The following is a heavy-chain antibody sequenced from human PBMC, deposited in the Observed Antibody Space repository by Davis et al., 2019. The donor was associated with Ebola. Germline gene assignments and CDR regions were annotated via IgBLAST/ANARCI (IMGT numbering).Heavy chain of an antibody. V-gene: IGHV4-39*01. CDR2: IYYSGST. CDR3: ATLFPVAGPFDY. Sequence: SETLSLTCTVSGGSISSSSYYWGWIRQPPGKGLEWIGSIYYSGSTYYNPSLKSRVTISVDTSKNQFSLKLSSVTAADTAVYYCATLFPVAGPFDYWGQGTLVTVSS. CDR1: GGSISSSSYY. D-gene: IGHD6-19*01. J-gene: IGHJ4*02.